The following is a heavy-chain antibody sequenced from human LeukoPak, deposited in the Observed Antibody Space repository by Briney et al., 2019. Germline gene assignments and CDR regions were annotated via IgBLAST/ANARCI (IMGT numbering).Heavy chain of an antibody. CDR3: ARREFYDSSGYPFDY. CDR2: ITSNGGST. Sequence: GGSLRLSCAASGFTFSSYSMHWVRQAPGKGLVWVSRITSNGGSTSYADSVKGRFTISRDNAKNTLYLQMNSLRAEDTAVYYCARREFYDSSGYPFDYWGQGTLVTVSS. V-gene: IGHV3-74*01. CDR1: GFTFSSYS. D-gene: IGHD3-22*01. J-gene: IGHJ4*02.